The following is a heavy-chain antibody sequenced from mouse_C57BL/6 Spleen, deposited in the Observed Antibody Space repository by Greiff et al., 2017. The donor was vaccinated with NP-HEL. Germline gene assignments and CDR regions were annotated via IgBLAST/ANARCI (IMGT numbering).Heavy chain of an antibody. CDR1: GFTFSDYG. D-gene: IGHD4-1*01. J-gene: IGHJ2*01. Sequence: EVQVVESGGGLVKPGGSLKLSCAASGFTFSDYGMHWVRQAPEKGLEWVAYISSGSSTIYYADTVKGRFTISRDNAKNTLFLQMTSLRSEDTAMYYGARPLGRGYFDYWGQGTTLTVSS. V-gene: IGHV5-17*01. CDR2: ISSGSSTI. CDR3: ARPLGRGYFDY.